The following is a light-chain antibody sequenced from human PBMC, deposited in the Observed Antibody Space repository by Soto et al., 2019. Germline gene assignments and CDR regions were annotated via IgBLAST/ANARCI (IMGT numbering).Light chain of an antibody. V-gene: IGLV2-23*01. Sequence: QSALTQPASVSGSPGQSVTISCTGTSSDVGSYNVVSWYQQHPGKPPKLMIYERSKRPSGISNRCSGSKAGNTASVTISGLQGEDEADYCCCSYAGSSTLVFGGGTKLTVL. CDR1: SSDVGSYNV. CDR2: ERS. J-gene: IGLJ2*01. CDR3: CSYAGSSTLV.